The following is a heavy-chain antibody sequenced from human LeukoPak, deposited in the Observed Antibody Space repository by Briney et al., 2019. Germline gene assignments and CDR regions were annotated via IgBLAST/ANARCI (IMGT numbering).Heavy chain of an antibody. D-gene: IGHD2-15*01. CDR1: GYTFTGYY. Sequence: ASVKVSCKASGYTFTGYYMHWVRQAPGQGLEWMGWINPNSGGTNYAQKFQGRVTMTRDTSISTAYMELSRLRSDDTAVYYCARGGGSCYSECAFDIWGQGTMVTVSP. CDR2: INPNSGGT. CDR3: ARGGGSCYSECAFDI. J-gene: IGHJ3*02. V-gene: IGHV1-2*02.